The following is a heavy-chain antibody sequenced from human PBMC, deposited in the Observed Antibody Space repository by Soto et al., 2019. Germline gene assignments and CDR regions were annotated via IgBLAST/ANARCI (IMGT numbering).Heavy chain of an antibody. CDR1: GYTFTSYA. Sequence: ASVKVSCKASGYTFTSYAMHWVRQAPGQRLEWMGWINAGNGNTKYSQKFQGRVTITRDTSASTAYMELSSLRSEDTAVYYCARSDGVLRFLEWLLYFDYWGRGTLVTVSS. CDR2: INAGNGNT. V-gene: IGHV1-3*01. CDR3: ARSDGVLRFLEWLLYFDY. D-gene: IGHD3-3*01. J-gene: IGHJ4*02.